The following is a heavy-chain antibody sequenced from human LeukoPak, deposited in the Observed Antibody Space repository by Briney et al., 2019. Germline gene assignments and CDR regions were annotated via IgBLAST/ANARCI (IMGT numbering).Heavy chain of an antibody. CDR1: GFTFRSYW. CDR2: INSDGNST. CDR3: AREVVGPRPFDY. Sequence: GGPLRLSCAASGFTFRSYWMHWVRQAPGKGLVWVSRINSDGNSTTYADSVKGRFTISRDNAKNSLYLQMNSLRVEDTAVYYCAREVVGPRPFDYWGQGTLVTVSS. D-gene: IGHD1-26*01. J-gene: IGHJ4*02. V-gene: IGHV3-74*01.